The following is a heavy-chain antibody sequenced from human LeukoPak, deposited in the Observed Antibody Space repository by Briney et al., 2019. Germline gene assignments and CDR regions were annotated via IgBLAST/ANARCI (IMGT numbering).Heavy chain of an antibody. J-gene: IGHJ4*02. CDR3: ARPSDSSGCALTQYYFDY. D-gene: IGHD3-22*01. Sequence: ASVKVSCKASGYTFTSYYMHWVRQAPGQGLEWMGIINPSGGSTSYAQKFQGRVTMTRDTFTSTVYMELSSLRSEDTAVYYCARPSDSSGCALTQYYFDYWGQGTLVTVSS. CDR1: GYTFTSYY. CDR2: INPSGGST. V-gene: IGHV1-46*01.